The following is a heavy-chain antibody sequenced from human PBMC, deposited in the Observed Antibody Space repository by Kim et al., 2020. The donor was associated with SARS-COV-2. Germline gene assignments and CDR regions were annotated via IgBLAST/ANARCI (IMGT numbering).Heavy chain of an antibody. Sequence: GGSLRLSCAASGFTFDDYAMHWVRQAPGKGLEWVSGISWNSGSIGYADSVKGRFTISRDNAKNSLYLQMNSLRAEDTALYYCAKLVWGIAGPGAFDIWGQGTMVTVSS. V-gene: IGHV3-9*01. CDR3: AKLVWGIAGPGAFDI. CDR2: ISWNSGSI. D-gene: IGHD6-13*01. CDR1: GFTFDDYA. J-gene: IGHJ3*02.